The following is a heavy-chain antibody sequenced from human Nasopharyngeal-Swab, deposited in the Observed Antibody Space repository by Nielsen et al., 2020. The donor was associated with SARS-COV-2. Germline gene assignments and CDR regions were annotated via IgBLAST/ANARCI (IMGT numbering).Heavy chain of an antibody. V-gene: IGHV4-61*01. Sequence: GSLRLSCTVSGGSVSSGSYYWSWIRQPPGKGLEWIGYIYSSGSTNYNPSLKSRVTISVDTSKNQFSLKLSSVTAADTAVYYCARDRTYYYDSSGYDYYYGMDVWGQGTTVTVSS. CDR3: ARDRTYYYDSSGYDYYYGMDV. J-gene: IGHJ6*02. CDR1: GGSVSSGSYY. CDR2: IYSSGST. D-gene: IGHD3-22*01.